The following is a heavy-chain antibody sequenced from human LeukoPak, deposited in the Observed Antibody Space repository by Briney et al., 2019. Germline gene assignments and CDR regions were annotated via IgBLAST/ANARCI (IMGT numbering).Heavy chain of an antibody. D-gene: IGHD1-14*01. CDR3: ARSPGGDWSDP. CDR1: GGSISSGGYS. V-gene: IGHV4-61*08. CDR2: IYYSGST. J-gene: IGHJ5*02. Sequence: SETLSLTCAVSGGSISSGGYSWSWIRQPPGKGPEWIGYIYYSGSTNYNPSLKSRVTISVDTSKNQFSLKLSSVTAADTAVYYCARSPGGDWSDPWGQGTLVTVSS.